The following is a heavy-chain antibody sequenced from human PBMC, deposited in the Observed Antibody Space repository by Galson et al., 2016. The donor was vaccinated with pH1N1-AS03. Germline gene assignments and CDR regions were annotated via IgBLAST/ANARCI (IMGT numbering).Heavy chain of an antibody. CDR1: GGSFSDYY. CDR2: INPDTGNT. D-gene: IGHD4-23*01. J-gene: IGHJ5*02. Sequence: SVKVSCKGSGGSFSDYYLHWVRQAPGQGLEWMGWINPDTGNTDFAQKFQGRVTMTRDRSISTGYMELSRLQSDDTAVYYCARAKGNSKVWGSWGQGSLVTVSS. CDR3: ARAKGNSKVWGS. V-gene: IGHV1-2*02.